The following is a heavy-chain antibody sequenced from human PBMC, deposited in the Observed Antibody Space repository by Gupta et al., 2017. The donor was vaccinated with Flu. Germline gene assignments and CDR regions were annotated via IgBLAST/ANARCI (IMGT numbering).Heavy chain of an antibody. CDR3: VRSVGNGDSENYGMDV. CDR2: IDWDDDK. J-gene: IGHJ6*02. D-gene: IGHD2-21*02. Sequence: QVTLRESGPALVKPTQTLTLTCTFSGFSPSSRGMCVNWIRQSPGKALEWLALIDWDDDKYYSTSLKTRLTISKDTSKNQVVLTMTNMDPVDTATYYCVRSVGNGDSENYGMDVWGQGTTVTVSS. V-gene: IGHV2-70*01. CDR1: GFSPSSRGMC.